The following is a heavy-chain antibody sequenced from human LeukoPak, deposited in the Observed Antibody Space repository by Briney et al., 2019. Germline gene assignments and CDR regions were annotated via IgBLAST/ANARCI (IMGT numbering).Heavy chain of an antibody. CDR3: ATNRGDSGDYYYYYYMDV. J-gene: IGHJ6*03. Sequence: SETLSLTCTVSGGSISSSSYYWGWIRQPPGKGLEWIGSIYYSGSTYYNPSLKSRVTISVDTSKNQFSLKLSSVTAADTAVYYCATNRGDSGDYYYYYYMDVWGKGTTVTVSS. CDR1: GGSISSSSYY. D-gene: IGHD2-21*02. CDR2: IYYSGST. V-gene: IGHV4-39*07.